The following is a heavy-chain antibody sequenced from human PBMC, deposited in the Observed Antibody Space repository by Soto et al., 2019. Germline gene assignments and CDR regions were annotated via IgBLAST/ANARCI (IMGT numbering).Heavy chain of an antibody. D-gene: IGHD2-2*02. CDR3: ATHEIGHCISASCYKGGYYYGMDV. V-gene: IGHV1-69*12. Sequence: QVQLVQSGAEVKKPGSSVKVSCKASGGTFSSYAISWVRQAPGQGLEWMGGIIPIFGTADYAQKFQGRVTITADESTSTAYIELSSLRSADTAMYYCATHEIGHCISASCYKGGYYYGMDVWGQGTTGTVSS. CDR2: IIPIFGTA. CDR1: GGTFSSYA. J-gene: IGHJ6*01.